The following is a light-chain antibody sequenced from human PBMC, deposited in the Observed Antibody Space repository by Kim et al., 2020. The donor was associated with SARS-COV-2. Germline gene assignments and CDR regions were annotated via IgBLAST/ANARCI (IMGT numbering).Light chain of an antibody. J-gene: IGLJ2*01. CDR2: DVT. CDR3: CSYTSSSSRV. Sequence: QSALTQPRSVSGSPGQSITISCTGTTSDVGGYNYVSWFQLFPGKAPRLLIYDVTKRPSGVPDRFSDSKSGNTASLTISGLQADDEAEYFCCSYTSSSSRVFGEGTQLTVL. V-gene: IGLV2-11*01. CDR1: TSDVGGYNY.